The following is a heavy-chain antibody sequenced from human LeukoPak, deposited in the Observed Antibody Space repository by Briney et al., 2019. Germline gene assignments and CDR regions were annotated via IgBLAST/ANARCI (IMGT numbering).Heavy chain of an antibody. CDR3: ARGLNKLLWFGELGRGKKYYFDY. CDR2: ISAYNGNT. J-gene: IGHJ4*02. Sequence: PSASVKVSCKASGYTFTSYGISWVRQAPGQGLEWMGWISAYNGNTNYAQKLQGRVTMTTDTSTSTAYMELRSLRSDDTAVYYCARGLNKLLWFGELGRGKKYYFDYWGQGTLVTVSS. CDR1: GYTFTSYG. D-gene: IGHD3-10*01. V-gene: IGHV1-18*01.